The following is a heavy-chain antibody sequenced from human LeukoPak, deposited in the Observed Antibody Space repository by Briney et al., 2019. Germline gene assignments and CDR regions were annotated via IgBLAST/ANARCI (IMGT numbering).Heavy chain of an antibody. CDR3: ATDVETTDQEGAFDM. Sequence: ASVKVSCKASGYIFTSYYIHWVRQAPGQGLQWLGVINPIGASTIYAHKFQGRVSMTEDTSTDTAYMELRSLRSEDTAVYYCATDVETTDQEGAFDMWGQGTMVTVSS. V-gene: IGHV1-46*01. CDR1: GYIFTSYY. D-gene: IGHD4-11*01. J-gene: IGHJ3*02. CDR2: INPIGAST.